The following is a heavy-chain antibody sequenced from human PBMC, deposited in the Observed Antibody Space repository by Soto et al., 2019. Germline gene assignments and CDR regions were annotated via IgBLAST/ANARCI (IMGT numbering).Heavy chain of an antibody. Sequence: EVKLLESGGGLVQPGGSLRLACAASGFTFSSYAMSWVRQAPGKGLEWVSTISSADSTYYADSVKGRFTISSDNSNNKPYMQMNSLRGEDKAVYYCAKGEGGAGTEFDYWGQGTLVTVSS. D-gene: IGHD6-13*01. CDR3: AKGEGGAGTEFDY. CDR1: GFTFSSYA. CDR2: ISSADST. V-gene: IGHV3-23*01. J-gene: IGHJ4*02.